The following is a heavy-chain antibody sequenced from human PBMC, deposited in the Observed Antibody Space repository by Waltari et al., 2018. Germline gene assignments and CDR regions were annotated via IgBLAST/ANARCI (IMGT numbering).Heavy chain of an antibody. J-gene: IGHJ5*02. Sequence: EVQLVESGGGLVKPGGSLRLSCAASGFTFSSYSMNWVRQAPGKGLEWVSSISSSSSYIYYADSVKGRFTISRDNAKNSLYLQMNSLRAEDTAVYYCARAPKVLSWFDPWGQGTLVTVSS. D-gene: IGHD3-10*01. CDR1: GFTFSSYS. V-gene: IGHV3-21*01. CDR3: ARAPKVLSWFDP. CDR2: ISSSSSYI.